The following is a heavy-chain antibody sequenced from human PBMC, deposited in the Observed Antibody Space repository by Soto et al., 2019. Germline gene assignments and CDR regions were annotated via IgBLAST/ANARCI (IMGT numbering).Heavy chain of an antibody. D-gene: IGHD1-1*01. CDR3: AKSLNINWKNWFDP. CDR1: GFTFSSSA. V-gene: IGHV3-23*01. CDR2: ISDSGSRT. Sequence: EEQLLESGGGLVQPGESLRLSCAASGFTFSSSAMNWVRQAPGKGLEWVSIISDSGSRTYYADSVRGRFTISRDNSKNTLYLQMNSLRAEDMALYYCAKSLNINWKNWFDPWGQGTLVTVSS. J-gene: IGHJ5*02.